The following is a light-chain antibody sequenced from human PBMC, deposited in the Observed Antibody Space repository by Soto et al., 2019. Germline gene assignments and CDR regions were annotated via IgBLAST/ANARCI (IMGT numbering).Light chain of an antibody. CDR1: QSISSY. Sequence: DIQMTQSPSSLSASVGDRVTITCRASQSISSYLNWYQQKPGKAPKLLIYAESSLQSGVPSRFSGSGSGTDVTLTISSLQPEDFATYYCQQSYSTPRTFGQGTKVEIK. V-gene: IGKV1-39*01. J-gene: IGKJ1*01. CDR2: AES. CDR3: QQSYSTPRT.